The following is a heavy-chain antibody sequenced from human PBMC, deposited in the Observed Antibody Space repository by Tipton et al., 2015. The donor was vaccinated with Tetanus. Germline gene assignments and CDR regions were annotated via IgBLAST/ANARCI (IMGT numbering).Heavy chain of an antibody. V-gene: IGHV3-33*01. CDR1: GFNFAHYG. CDR2: IFDDGSNT. J-gene: IGHJ4*02. CDR3: ARGRRSMVRTVMFSFDF. D-gene: IGHD3-10*01. Sequence: SLRLSCAASGFNFAHYGMHWVRQAPGKGLEWVAVIFDDGSNTYYADSVKGRFTISRDNSKNMLYLEMNSPRAEDTAIYYCARGRRSMVRTVMFSFDFWGQGSLVTVSS.